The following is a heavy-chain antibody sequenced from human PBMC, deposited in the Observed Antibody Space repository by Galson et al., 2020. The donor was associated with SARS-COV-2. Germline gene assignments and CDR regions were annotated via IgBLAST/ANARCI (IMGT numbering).Heavy chain of an antibody. Sequence: SETLSLTCTVSGYSISSGYYWGWIRQPPGKGLEWIGSIYHSGSTYYNPSLKSRVTISVDTSKNQFSLKLSSVTAADTAVYYCARVVDGSGGYYFDYWGQGTLVTVSS. D-gene: IGHD3-10*01. V-gene: IGHV4-38-2*02. J-gene: IGHJ4*02. CDR3: ARVVDGSGGYYFDY. CDR2: IYHSGST. CDR1: GYSISSGYY.